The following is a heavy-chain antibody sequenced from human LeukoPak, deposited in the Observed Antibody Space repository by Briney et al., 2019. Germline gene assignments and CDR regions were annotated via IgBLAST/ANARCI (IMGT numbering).Heavy chain of an antibody. CDR1: GYTFTSYG. V-gene: IGHV1-18*01. Sequence: ASVKVSCEASGYTFTSYGMSWVRQAPGQGLEWMGWISADNGNTNYAQKVQGRVTMTTDTSTSTAYMELRSLRSDDTAVYYCARVPLWYYGMDVWGQGTTVTVSS. J-gene: IGHJ6*02. CDR2: ISADNGNT. CDR3: ARVPLWYYGMDV.